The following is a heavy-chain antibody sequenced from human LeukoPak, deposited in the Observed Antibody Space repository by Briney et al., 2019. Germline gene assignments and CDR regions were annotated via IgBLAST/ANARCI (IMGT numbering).Heavy chain of an antibody. D-gene: IGHD3-10*01. CDR2: ISYDGNNK. Sequence: GGSLRLSCAASGFTFSSYGMHWVRQAPGKGLEWVAVISYDGNNKLYGDSVKGRFTISRDNSKNTLYLQMNSLRAEDTAVYYCARVKYYYGSGSYAFDIWGQGTMVTVSS. CDR1: GFTFSSYG. V-gene: IGHV3-30*03. J-gene: IGHJ3*02. CDR3: ARVKYYYGSGSYAFDI.